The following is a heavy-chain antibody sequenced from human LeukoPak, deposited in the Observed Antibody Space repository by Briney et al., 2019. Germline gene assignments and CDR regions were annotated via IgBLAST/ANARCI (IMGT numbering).Heavy chain of an antibody. J-gene: IGHJ4*02. CDR2: INPSGGST. Sequence: ASVKVPCKASGYTFTSYYMHWVRQAPGQGLEWMGIINPSGGSTSYAQKFQGRVTMTRDTSTSTVYMELSSLRSEDTAVYYCARSGSPYPPFDYWGQGTLVTVSS. V-gene: IGHV1-46*01. CDR1: GYTFTSYY. CDR3: ARSGSPYPPFDY. D-gene: IGHD3-10*01.